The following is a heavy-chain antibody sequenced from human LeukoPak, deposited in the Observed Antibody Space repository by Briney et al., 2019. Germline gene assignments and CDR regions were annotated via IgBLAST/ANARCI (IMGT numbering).Heavy chain of an antibody. CDR2: INHSGST. CDR3: ARQYCSGGSCYLTAFDI. Sequence: SETLSLTCAVYGGSFSGYYWSWIRQPPGKGLEWIGEINHSGSTNYNPSLKSRVTISVDTSKNQFSLKLSSVTAADTAVYYCARQYCSGGSCYLTAFDIWGQGTMVTVSS. V-gene: IGHV4-34*01. CDR1: GGSFSGYY. J-gene: IGHJ3*02. D-gene: IGHD2-15*01.